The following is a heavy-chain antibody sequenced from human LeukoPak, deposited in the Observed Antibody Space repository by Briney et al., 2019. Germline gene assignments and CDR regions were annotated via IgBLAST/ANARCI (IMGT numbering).Heavy chain of an antibody. Sequence: GSLRLSCAAAGFAFSSNALSWVRQAPGEGLDWVSSISVSSTTYYLDSVKGRFTISRDNSNNALFLQMNSLRAEDTALYYCAKCNLDNCREGFHIWGQGTMVTVSS. J-gene: IGHJ3*02. CDR1: GFAFSSNA. D-gene: IGHD1-1*01. CDR2: ISVSSTT. CDR3: AKCNLDNCREGFHI. V-gene: IGHV3-23*01.